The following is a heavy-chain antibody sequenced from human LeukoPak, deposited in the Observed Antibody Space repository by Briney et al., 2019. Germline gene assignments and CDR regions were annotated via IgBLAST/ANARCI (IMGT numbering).Heavy chain of an antibody. V-gene: IGHV3-23*01. CDR2: ISGSGGST. CDR3: AKASSGWSYFDY. J-gene: IGHJ4*02. Sequence: GGSLRLSCAASGFTFSNYGIHWVRQAPGKGLEWVSAISGSGGSTYYADSVKGRFTISRDNSKNTLYLQMNSLRAEDTAVYYCAKASSGWSYFDYWGQGTLVTVSS. CDR1: GFTFSNYG. D-gene: IGHD6-19*01.